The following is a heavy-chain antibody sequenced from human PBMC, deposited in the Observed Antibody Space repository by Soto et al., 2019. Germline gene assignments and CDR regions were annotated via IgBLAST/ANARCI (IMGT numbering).Heavy chain of an antibody. D-gene: IGHD6-19*01. CDR3: ARGPSQQWLVYYYYYGMDV. CDR2: ISSSSSYI. V-gene: IGHV3-21*01. CDR1: GFTFNSYA. Sequence: PGGSLRLSCVASGFTFNSYAMNWVRQGPGKGLEWVSSISSSSSYIYYADSVKGRFTISRDNAKNSLYLQMNSLRAEDTAVYYCARGPSQQWLVYYYYYGMDVWGQGTTVTVSS. J-gene: IGHJ6*02.